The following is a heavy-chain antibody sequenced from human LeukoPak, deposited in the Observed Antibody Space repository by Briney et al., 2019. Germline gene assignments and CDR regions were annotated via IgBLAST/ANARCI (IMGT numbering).Heavy chain of an antibody. D-gene: IGHD2/OR15-2a*01. Sequence: SETLSLTCSVSGDSISSSSYYWGWIRQPPGKGLEWIGSIYYSGRTYYNPSLKSRVTISVGTSKSQFSLKLSSVTAADTAVYYCARHNKAFDIWGQGTMVTVSS. V-gene: IGHV4-39*01. CDR3: ARHNKAFDI. CDR2: IYYSGRT. J-gene: IGHJ3*02. CDR1: GDSISSSSYY.